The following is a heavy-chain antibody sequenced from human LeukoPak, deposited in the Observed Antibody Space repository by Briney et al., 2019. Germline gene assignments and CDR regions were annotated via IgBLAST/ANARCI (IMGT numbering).Heavy chain of an antibody. CDR2: ISGSGAST. D-gene: IGHD2-8*01. J-gene: IGHJ4*02. CDR1: GFTFSSYV. Sequence: GGSLRLSCAASGFTFSSYVMSWVRQAPGKGLEWVSSISGSGASTFYADSVEGRLTISRDNSMNTLYLQMNSLRAEDTAVYYCAIAGQWPTLDYWGQGTLVTVSS. V-gene: IGHV3-23*01. CDR3: AIAGQWPTLDY.